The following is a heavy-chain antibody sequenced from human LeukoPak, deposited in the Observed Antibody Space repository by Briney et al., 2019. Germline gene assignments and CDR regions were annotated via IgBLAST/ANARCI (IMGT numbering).Heavy chain of an antibody. CDR2: IYHSGST. CDR3: ARDPNCSGGSCPQGGFDY. V-gene: IGHV4-4*01. J-gene: IGHJ4*02. D-gene: IGHD2-15*01. Sequence: PSGTLSLTCAVSGGSISSSNWWSWVRQPPGKGLEWIGEIYHSGSTNYNPSLKSRVTISVDKSKNQFSLKLSSVTAADTAVYCCARDPNCSGGSCPQGGFDYWGQGTLVTVSS. CDR1: GGSISSSNW.